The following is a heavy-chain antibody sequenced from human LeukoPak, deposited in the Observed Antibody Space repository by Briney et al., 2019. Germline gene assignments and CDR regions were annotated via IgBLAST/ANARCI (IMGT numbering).Heavy chain of an antibody. CDR2: INPSGGST. Sequence: GASVKVSCKASGYTFTSYYMHWVRQAPGQGLEWMGIINPSGGSTSYAQKFQGRVTMTRDMSTSTVYMELSSLRSEDTAVYYCARGSAAAVSYYYYYMDVWGKGTTVTVSS. CDR3: ARGSAAAVSYYYYYMDV. V-gene: IGHV1-46*01. D-gene: IGHD6-13*01. CDR1: GYTFTSYY. J-gene: IGHJ6*03.